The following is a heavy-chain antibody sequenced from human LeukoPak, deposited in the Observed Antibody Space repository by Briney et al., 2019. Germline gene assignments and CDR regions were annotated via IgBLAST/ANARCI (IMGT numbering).Heavy chain of an antibody. D-gene: IGHD4-17*01. CDR3: VKGDSGDYAGLSSDY. CDR2: ISGDGGGT. CDR1: GFTFDDYA. Sequence: GGSLRLSCAASGFTFDDYAMHWVRQTPGKGLEWVSLISGDGGGTHYADSVKGRFTISRDNSKNSLYLQMNSLRTEDTALYYCVKGDSGDYAGLSSDYWGQGTLATVSS. J-gene: IGHJ4*02. V-gene: IGHV3-43*02.